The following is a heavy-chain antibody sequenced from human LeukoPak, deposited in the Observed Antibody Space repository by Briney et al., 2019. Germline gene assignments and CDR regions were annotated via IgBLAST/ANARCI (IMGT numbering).Heavy chain of an antibody. J-gene: IGHJ5*02. CDR2: IRSKAYGGTT. CDR3: TRTITIFGVVITGWFDP. CDR1: GFTFGDYA. D-gene: IGHD3-3*01. V-gene: IGHV3-49*04. Sequence: GGSLGLSCTASGFTFGDYAMSWVRQAPGKGLEWVGFIRSKAYGGTTEYAASVKGRFTISRDDSKSIAYLQMNSLKTEDTAVYYCTRTITIFGVVITGWFDPWGQGTLVTVSS.